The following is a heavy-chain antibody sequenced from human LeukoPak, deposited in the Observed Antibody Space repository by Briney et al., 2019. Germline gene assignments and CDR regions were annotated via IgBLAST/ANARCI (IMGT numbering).Heavy chain of an antibody. CDR2: IYYSRST. D-gene: IGHD5-18*01. V-gene: IGHV4-59*08. CDR3: ARGPRFSRTKIQLWPPGAFDI. CDR1: GGSISSYY. J-gene: IGHJ3*02. Sequence: PSETLSLTCTVSGGSISSYYWSWIRQPPGKGLEWIGYIYYSRSTNYNPSLKSRVTISVDTSKNQFSLKLSSVTAADTAVYYCARGPRFSRTKIQLWPPGAFDIWGQGTMVTVSS.